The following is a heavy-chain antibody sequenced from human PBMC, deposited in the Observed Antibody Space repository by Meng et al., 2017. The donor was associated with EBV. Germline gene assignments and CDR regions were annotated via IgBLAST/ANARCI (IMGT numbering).Heavy chain of an antibody. D-gene: IGHD3-3*01. CDR3: ARGVGTIFGVVIKNWFDP. CDR1: GYTFTSYD. CDR2: MNPNSGNT. Sequence: VPLVQSGAEVKTPGASVKVSCKASGYTFTSYDINWVRQATGQGLEWMGWMNPNSGNTGYAQKFQGRVTMTRNTSISTAYMELSSLRSEDTAVYYCARGVGTIFGVVIKNWFDPWGQGTLVTVSS. J-gene: IGHJ5*02. V-gene: IGHV1-8*01.